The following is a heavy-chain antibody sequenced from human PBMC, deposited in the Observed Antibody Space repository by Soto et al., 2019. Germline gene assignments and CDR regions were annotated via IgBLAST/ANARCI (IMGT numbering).Heavy chain of an antibody. V-gene: IGHV3-33*01. Sequence: GGSLRLSCAAAGFPFSSYGMHWVRQAPGKGLEWVAVIWYDGSNKYYADSVKGRFTISRDNSKNTLYLQMNSLRAEDTAVYYCARDRVRFLEWLFASYYYYGMDVWGQGTTVTVSS. CDR1: GFPFSSYG. D-gene: IGHD3-3*01. CDR2: IWYDGSNK. J-gene: IGHJ6*02. CDR3: ARDRVRFLEWLFASYYYYGMDV.